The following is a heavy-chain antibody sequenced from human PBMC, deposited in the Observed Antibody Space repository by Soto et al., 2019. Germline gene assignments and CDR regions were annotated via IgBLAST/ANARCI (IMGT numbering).Heavy chain of an antibody. CDR1: GFTFSSYA. CDR2: ISYDGSNK. J-gene: IGHJ4*02. Sequence: QVQLVESGGGVVQPGRSLRLSCAASGFTFSSYAMHWVRQAPGKGLEWVAVISYDGSNKYYADSVKGRFTISRDNTKNTLYLQMNSLRSEDTAVYYCARERPVAGSAVFDYWGQRTLVTVSS. D-gene: IGHD6-19*01. V-gene: IGHV3-30-3*01. CDR3: ARERPVAGSAVFDY.